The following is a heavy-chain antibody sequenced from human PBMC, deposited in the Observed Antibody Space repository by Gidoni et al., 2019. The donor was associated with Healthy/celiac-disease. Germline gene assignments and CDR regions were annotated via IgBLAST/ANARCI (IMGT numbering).Heavy chain of an antibody. CDR1: GFTFSSYA. J-gene: IGHJ4*02. CDR2: ISYDGSNK. CDR3: ARVQDYPRGSYYFDY. V-gene: IGHV3-30-3*01. Sequence: QVQLVESGGGVVQPGRSLRLSCAASGFTFSSYAMHWVRQAPGKGLEWVAVISYDGSNKYYADSVKGRFTISRDNSKNTLYLQMNSLRAEDTAVYYCARVQDYPRGSYYFDYWGQGTLVTVSS. D-gene: IGHD3-16*01.